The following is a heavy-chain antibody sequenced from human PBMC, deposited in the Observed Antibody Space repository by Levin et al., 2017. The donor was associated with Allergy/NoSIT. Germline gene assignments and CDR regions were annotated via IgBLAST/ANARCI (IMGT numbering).Heavy chain of an antibody. D-gene: IGHD3-9*01. Sequence: SQTLSLTCTVSGGSISIGGDYWNWIRQHPGKGLEWIGYIYYSGPTSYNPSLKSRVTISVDTSQNQFSLSLSSVTAADTAVYYCARGEVLRYFDWLVGAPFDYWGQGTLVTVSS. CDR2: IYYSGPT. J-gene: IGHJ4*02. V-gene: IGHV4-31*03. CDR3: ARGEVLRYFDWLVGAPFDY. CDR1: GGSISIGGDY.